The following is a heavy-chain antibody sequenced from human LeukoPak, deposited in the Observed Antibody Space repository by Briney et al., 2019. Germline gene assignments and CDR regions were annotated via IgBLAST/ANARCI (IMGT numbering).Heavy chain of an antibody. CDR1: GFTFSNYA. CDR3: AKDISGLPEYFQH. J-gene: IGHJ1*01. D-gene: IGHD3-10*01. Sequence: GGSPRLSCAASGFTFSNYAMSWVRQAPGKGLEWVSGISASGGSTYYADSVKGRFTISRDSSKNTLYLQMNSLRAEDTAVYYCAKDISGLPEYFQHWGQGTLVTVSS. CDR2: ISASGGST. V-gene: IGHV3-23*01.